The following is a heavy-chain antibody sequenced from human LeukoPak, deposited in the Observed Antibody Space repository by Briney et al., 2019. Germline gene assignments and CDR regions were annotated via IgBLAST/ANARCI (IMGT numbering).Heavy chain of an antibody. CDR1: GFSLSISGVG. CDR2: IYWNDDK. J-gene: IGHJ3*02. D-gene: IGHD2-15*01. Sequence: SGPTLVNPTRTLTLTCTFSGFSLSISGVGMGWIRQPPGKALEWLPLIYWNDDKHYSPSLKSRLTITKDTSKNQVVLTMTNMDPVDTATYYCAHRRWWTFDIWGQGTMVTVSS. V-gene: IGHV2-5*01. CDR3: AHRRWWTFDI.